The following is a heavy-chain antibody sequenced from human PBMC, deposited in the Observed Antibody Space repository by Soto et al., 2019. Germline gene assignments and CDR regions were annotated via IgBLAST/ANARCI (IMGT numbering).Heavy chain of an antibody. J-gene: IGHJ5*02. CDR2: ISTSDSHA. D-gene: IGHD1-26*01. V-gene: IGHV3-11*01. Sequence: PGWSLRLSCTASGFAVRHNDLTWIRQAPGKGLEWLSYISTSDSHAYYADSVKGRFAISTDNANQSLYFHMDSLRAEDTVVYYCATGGSYYEAWGQGTLVTVSS. CDR1: GFAVRHND. CDR3: ATGGSYYEA.